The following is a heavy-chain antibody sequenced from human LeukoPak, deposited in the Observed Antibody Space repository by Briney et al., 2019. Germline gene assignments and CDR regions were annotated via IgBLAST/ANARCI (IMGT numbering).Heavy chain of an antibody. Sequence: ASVKVSCKASGYTFTSYDINWVRQATGQGLEWMGWMNPNSGDTNYAQKFQGRVTMTRDTSIRTAYMELSRLRSDDTAVYYCARDSHPRWGITMVRGARVEYYFNYWGQGTLVTVSS. J-gene: IGHJ4*02. CDR1: GYTFTSYD. CDR3: ARDSHPRWGITMVRGARVEYYFNY. CDR2: MNPNSGDT. V-gene: IGHV1-2*02. D-gene: IGHD3-10*01.